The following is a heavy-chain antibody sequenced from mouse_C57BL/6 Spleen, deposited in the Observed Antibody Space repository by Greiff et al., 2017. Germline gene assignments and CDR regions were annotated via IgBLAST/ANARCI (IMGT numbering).Heavy chain of an antibody. CDR1: GYTFTSYW. J-gene: IGHJ4*01. D-gene: IGHD1-1*01. CDR2: INPSNGGT. CDR3: ARGITTVVRYDAMDD. V-gene: IGHV1-53*01. Sequence: QVQLQQPGTDLVKPGASVKLSCTASGYTFTSYWMHWVKQRPGQGLEWIGNINPSNGGTNYNEKFKSKATLTVDKSSSTAYMQLSSLTSEDSAVYYCARGITTVVRYDAMDDWGQGTSVTVSS.